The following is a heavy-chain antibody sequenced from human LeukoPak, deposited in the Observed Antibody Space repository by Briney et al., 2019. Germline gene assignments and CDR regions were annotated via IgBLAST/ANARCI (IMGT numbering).Heavy chain of an antibody. V-gene: IGHV4-39*01. Sequence: TSETLSLTCTVSGGSISSSSYYWGWIRQPPGKGLEWIGSIYYSGSTYYNPSLKSRVTISVDTSKNQFSLKLSSVTAADTAVYYCARQSYDFWSGPEAYYFDYWGQGTLVTVSS. D-gene: IGHD3-3*01. CDR1: GGSISSSSYY. CDR3: ARQSYDFWSGPEAYYFDY. CDR2: IYYSGST. J-gene: IGHJ4*02.